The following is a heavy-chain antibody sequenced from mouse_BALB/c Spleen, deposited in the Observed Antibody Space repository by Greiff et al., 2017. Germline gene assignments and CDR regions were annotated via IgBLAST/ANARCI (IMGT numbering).Heavy chain of an antibody. D-gene: IGHD2-4*01. CDR1: GFNIKDYY. J-gene: IGHJ2*01. CDR2: IDPENGDT. V-gene: IGHV14-4*02. Sequence: EVQLQESGAELVRSGASVKLSCTASGFNIKDYYMHWVKQRPEQGLEWIGWIDPENGDTEYAPKFQGKATMTADTSSNTAYLQLSSLTSEDTAVYYCPISTMITTGVFDYWGQGTTLTVSS. CDR3: PISTMITTGVFDY.